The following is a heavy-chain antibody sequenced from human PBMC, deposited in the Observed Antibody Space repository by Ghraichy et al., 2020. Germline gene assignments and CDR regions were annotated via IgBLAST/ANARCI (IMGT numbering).Heavy chain of an antibody. D-gene: IGHD6-6*01. Sequence: GGSLRLSCEASGFTVMSNYMSWVRQAPGKGLEWVSVIYTGGSTYHADSVKGRFTISRDNFRNVVYLQMNSLRVEDTAVYYCARPAVLPGAFDIWGRGTVVTVSS. CDR1: GFTVMSNY. J-gene: IGHJ3*02. CDR2: IYTGGST. CDR3: ARPAVLPGAFDI. V-gene: IGHV3-53*01.